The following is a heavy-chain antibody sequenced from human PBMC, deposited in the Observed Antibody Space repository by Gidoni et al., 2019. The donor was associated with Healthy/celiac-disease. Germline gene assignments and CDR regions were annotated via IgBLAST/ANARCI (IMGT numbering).Heavy chain of an antibody. D-gene: IGHD3-3*01. CDR3: ARILRLLDY. CDR2: IYYSGST. Sequence: QLQLQESAPGLVKPSETLSLTCTVSGGSISSSSDDWGWIRQPPGKGLEGIGSIYYSGSTYYNPSLKSRVTISVDTSKNQFSLKLSSVTAADTAVYYCARILRLLDYWGQGTLVTVSS. V-gene: IGHV4-39*01. J-gene: IGHJ4*02. CDR1: GGSISSSSDD.